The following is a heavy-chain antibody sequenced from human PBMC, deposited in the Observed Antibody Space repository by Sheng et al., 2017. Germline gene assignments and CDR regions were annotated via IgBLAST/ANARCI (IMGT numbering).Heavy chain of an antibody. CDR3: ARGSSSWHYFDY. J-gene: IGHJ4*02. Sequence: EVQLVESGGGLVKPGGSLRLSCAASGFTFSSYTMNWVRQAPGKGLEWVSFISSSSSYIYYAESVKGRFTISRRNAKNSLYLQMDSLRAEDTAVYYCARGSSSWHYFDYWGQGTLVTIAS. CDR1: GFTFSSYT. D-gene: IGHD6-13*01. CDR2: ISSSSSYI. V-gene: IGHV3-21*01.